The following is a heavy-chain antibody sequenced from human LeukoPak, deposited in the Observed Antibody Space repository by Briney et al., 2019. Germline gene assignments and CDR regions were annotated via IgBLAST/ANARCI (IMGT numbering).Heavy chain of an antibody. J-gene: IGHJ4*02. V-gene: IGHV3-48*02. D-gene: IGHD6-19*01. Sequence: PGGSLRLSCAASGFTFSSYSMNWVRQAPGKGLEWVSYISSSSSTIYYADSVKGRFTISRDNAKSSLYLQMNSLRDEDTAVYYCVRLPGYSSGWFVDYFDYWGQGTLVTVSS. CDR2: ISSSSSTI. CDR3: VRLPGYSSGWFVDYFDY. CDR1: GFTFSSYS.